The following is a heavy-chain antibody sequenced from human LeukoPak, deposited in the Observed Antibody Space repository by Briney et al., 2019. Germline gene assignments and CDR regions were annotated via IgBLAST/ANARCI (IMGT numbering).Heavy chain of an antibody. CDR3: ARDRSWARHDTFDI. D-gene: IGHD7-27*01. V-gene: IGHV1-69*13. J-gene: IGHJ3*02. Sequence: SVKVSCKASGGTFSSYAISWVRQAPGQGLEWMGGIIPIFGTANYAQKFQGRVTITADESTSTAYMELSSLRSEDTAVYYCARDRSWARHDTFDIWGQGTMVTVSS. CDR1: GGTFSSYA. CDR2: IIPIFGTA.